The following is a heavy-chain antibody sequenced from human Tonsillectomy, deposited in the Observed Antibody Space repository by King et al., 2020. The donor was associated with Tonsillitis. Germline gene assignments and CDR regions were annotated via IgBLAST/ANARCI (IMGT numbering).Heavy chain of an antibody. V-gene: IGHV3-21*01. CDR3: ARSGWFGESAPWYYGMDV. J-gene: IGHJ6*02. D-gene: IGHD3-10*01. CDR2: ISSSSSYI. Sequence: VQLVESGGGLVKPGGYLRLSCAASGFTFSSYSMNWVRQAPGKGLEWVSSISSSSSYIYYADSVKGRFTISRDNAKNSLYLQMNSLRAEDTAVYYCARSGWFGESAPWYYGMDVWGQGTTVTVSS. CDR1: GFTFSSYS.